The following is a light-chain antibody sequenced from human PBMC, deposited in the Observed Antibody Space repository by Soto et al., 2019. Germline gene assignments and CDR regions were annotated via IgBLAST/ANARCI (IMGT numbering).Light chain of an antibody. V-gene: IGKV1-9*01. CDR2: AAS. CDR1: HDITNY. CDR3: QQLNSYAIT. Sequence: DIQMTQSPSSLSVSVGDRVTITCQASHDITNYLNWYQQKPGKAPKLLIYAASTLQSGVPSRFSGSGSGTDFTLTISSLQPEDFATYYCQQLNSYAITFGQGTRLEIK. J-gene: IGKJ5*01.